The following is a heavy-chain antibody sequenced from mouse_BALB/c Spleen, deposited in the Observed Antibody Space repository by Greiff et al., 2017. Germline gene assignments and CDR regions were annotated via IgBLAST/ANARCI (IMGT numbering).Heavy chain of an antibody. Sequence: QVHVKQSGAELVKPGASVKLSCKTSGYTFTSYWIQWVKQRPGQGLGWIGEIFPGTGTTYYNEKFKGKATLTIDTSSSTAYMQLSSLTSEDSAVYFCARFIPYAMDYWGQGTSVTVSS. D-gene: IGHD1-1*01. CDR3: ARFIPYAMDY. CDR2: IFPGTGTT. CDR1: GYTFTSYW. V-gene: IGHV1S132*01. J-gene: IGHJ4*01.